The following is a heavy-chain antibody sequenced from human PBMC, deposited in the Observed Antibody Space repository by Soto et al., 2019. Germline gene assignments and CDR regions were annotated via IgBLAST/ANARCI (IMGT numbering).Heavy chain of an antibody. D-gene: IGHD4-4*01. J-gene: IGHJ6*02. CDR1: GGSISSGDYY. CDR3: ARDSDPASHYSNSDYYYYYGMDV. CDR2: IYYSGST. Sequence: QVQLQESGPGLVKPSQTLSLTCTVSGGSISSGDYYWSWIRQPPGKGLEWIGYIYYSGSTYYNPSLKSRVTISVDTSKNQFSLKLSSVTAADTAVYYCARDSDPASHYSNSDYYYYYGMDVWGQGTTVTVSS. V-gene: IGHV4-30-4*01.